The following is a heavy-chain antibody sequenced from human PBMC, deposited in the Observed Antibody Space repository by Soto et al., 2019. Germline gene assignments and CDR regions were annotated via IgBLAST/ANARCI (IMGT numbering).Heavy chain of an antibody. CDR1: GFTFSSYG. J-gene: IGHJ4*02. CDR2: ISYDGSNK. V-gene: IGHV3-30*18. CDR3: GKGGGGDKRWTVPTDY. D-gene: IGHD2-2*01. Sequence: QVQLVESGGGVVQPGRSLRLSCAASGFTFSSYGMHWVRQAPGKGLEWVAVISYDGSNKYYADSVKGRFTISRDNSKNTLYRQMNSLGAGETAVYYCGKGGGGDKRWTVPTDYWGQGTLVTVSS.